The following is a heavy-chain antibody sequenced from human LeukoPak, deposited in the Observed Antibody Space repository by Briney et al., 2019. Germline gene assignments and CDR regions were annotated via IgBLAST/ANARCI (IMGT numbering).Heavy chain of an antibody. J-gene: IGHJ4*02. CDR3: ARGPKIGRSSSSFDY. D-gene: IGHD6-6*01. CDR1: GGSFSGYY. V-gene: IGHV4-34*01. CDR2: INHSGST. Sequence: PSETLSLTCAVYGGSFSGYYWSWIRQPPGKGLEWIGEINHSGSTNYNPPLKSRVTISVDTSKIQFSLKLSSVTAADTAVYYCARGPKIGRSSSSFDYWGQGTLVTVSS.